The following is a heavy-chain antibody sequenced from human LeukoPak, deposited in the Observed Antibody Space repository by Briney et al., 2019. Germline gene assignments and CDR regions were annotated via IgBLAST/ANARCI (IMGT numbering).Heavy chain of an antibody. CDR3: ARFKVEMATITPDY. D-gene: IGHD5-24*01. V-gene: IGHV1-69*13. Sequence: GASVKVSCKASGYTFTGYYMHWVRQAPGQGLEWMGGIIPIFGTANYAQKFQGRVTITADESTSTAYMELSSLRSEDTAVYYCARFKVEMATITPDYWGQGTLVTVSS. CDR1: GYTFTGYY. J-gene: IGHJ4*02. CDR2: IIPIFGTA.